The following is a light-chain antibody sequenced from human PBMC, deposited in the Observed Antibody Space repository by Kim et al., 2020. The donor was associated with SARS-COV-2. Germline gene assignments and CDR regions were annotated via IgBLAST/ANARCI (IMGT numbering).Light chain of an antibody. J-gene: IGLJ3*02. V-gene: IGLV2-14*04. CDR2: DVS. Sequence: GQSFTISCTGTSSDIGAYNYVSWFQQHPGKVPKVIISDVSERPSGVSNRFSGSKSGNTASLTISGLQPEDEADYYCTSYTGSGTWVFGGGTRLTVL. CDR3: TSYTGSGTWV. CDR1: SSDIGAYNY.